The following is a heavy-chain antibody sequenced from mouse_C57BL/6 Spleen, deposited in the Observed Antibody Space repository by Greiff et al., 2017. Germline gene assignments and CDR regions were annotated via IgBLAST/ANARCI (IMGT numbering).Heavy chain of an antibody. CDR3: ARGEYYYGSSFFDY. CDR2: INPNNGGT. CDR1: GYTFTDYY. Sequence: VQLQQSGPELVKPGASVKISCKASGYTFTDYYMNWVKQSHGKSLEWIGDINPNNGGTSYNQKFKGKATLTVDKSSSTAYMELRSLTSEDSAVYYCARGEYYYGSSFFDYWGQGTTLTVSS. J-gene: IGHJ2*01. V-gene: IGHV1-26*01. D-gene: IGHD1-1*01.